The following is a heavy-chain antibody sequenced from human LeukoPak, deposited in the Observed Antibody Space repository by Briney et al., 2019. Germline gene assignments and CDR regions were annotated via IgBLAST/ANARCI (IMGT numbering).Heavy chain of an antibody. D-gene: IGHD2-2*01. CDR3: ARICSTTDCLISA. CDR2: INSDGSYT. V-gene: IGHV3-74*01. J-gene: IGHJ4*02. CDR1: GFTFSRYW. Sequence: PGGSLRLSCAASGFTFSRYWMHWVRQAPGKGLVWVSRINSDGSYTSYADFVKGRFTISRDNAKNTVYLQMSSLRAEDTAVYYCARICSTTDCLISAWGQGTLVTVSS.